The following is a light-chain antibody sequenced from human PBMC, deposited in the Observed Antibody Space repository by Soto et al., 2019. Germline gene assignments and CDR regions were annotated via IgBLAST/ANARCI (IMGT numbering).Light chain of an antibody. J-gene: IGLJ1*01. V-gene: IGLV2-14*03. CDR1: SSDVGGYNF. CDR3: SSYTSTSTDV. CDR2: DVS. Sequence: QSALTQPASVSGSPGQSITISCTGTSSDVGGYNFVSWYQQHPGKAPKLMLSDVSHRPSGVSNRFSGSKSCKTASLTISGLQAEDEADYYSSSYTSTSTDVFGTGTKLTVL.